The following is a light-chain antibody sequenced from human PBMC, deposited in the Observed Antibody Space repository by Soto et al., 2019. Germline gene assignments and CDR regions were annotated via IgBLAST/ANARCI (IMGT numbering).Light chain of an antibody. CDR1: SSDVGGYNY. Sequence: QSVLTQPRSVSGCPGQSVTISCTGTSSDVGGYNYVSWYQQHPGKAPKLMIYDVSKRPSGVPDRFSGSKSGNTASLTISGLQAEDVADYYCCSYAGIYSYVFVTVTIVTVL. V-gene: IGLV2-11*01. J-gene: IGLJ1*01. CDR3: CSYAGIYSYV. CDR2: DVS.